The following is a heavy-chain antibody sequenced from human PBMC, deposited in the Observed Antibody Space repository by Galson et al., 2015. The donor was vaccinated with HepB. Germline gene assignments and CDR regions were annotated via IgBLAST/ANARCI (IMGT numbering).Heavy chain of an antibody. V-gene: IGHV1-69*08. CDR2: IIPILGTA. CDR1: GGTFSSYT. D-gene: IGHD6-13*01. Sequence: SVKVSCKASGGTFSSYTISWVRQAPGQGLEWMGRIIPILGTANYAQKFQGRVTITADKPTSTAYMELSSLRSEDTAVYYCAREIIAAAGTVDYWGQGTLVTVSS. CDR3: AREIIAAAGTVDY. J-gene: IGHJ4*02.